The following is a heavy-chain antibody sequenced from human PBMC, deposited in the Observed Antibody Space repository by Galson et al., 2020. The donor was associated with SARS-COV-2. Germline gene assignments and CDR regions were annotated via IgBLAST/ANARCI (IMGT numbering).Heavy chain of an antibody. CDR2: ISGSGGST. V-gene: IGHV3-23*01. CDR1: GFTFSSYA. J-gene: IGHJ6*03. Sequence: LSLTCAASGFTFSSYAMSWVRQAPGKGLEWVSAISGSGGSTYYADSVKGRFTISRDNSKNTLYLQMNSLRAEDTAVYYCAKPDRFLEWYYYMDVWGKGTTVTVSS. CDR3: AKPDRFLEWYYYMDV. D-gene: IGHD3-3*01.